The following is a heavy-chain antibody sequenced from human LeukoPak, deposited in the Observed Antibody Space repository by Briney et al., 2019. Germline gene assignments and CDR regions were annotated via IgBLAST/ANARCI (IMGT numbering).Heavy chain of an antibody. Sequence: PGGSLRLSCAASGFTFSSYGMHWVRQAPGKGLEWVAVISYDGSNKYYVDSVKGRFTISRDNSKNTLYPQMNSLRAEDTAVYYCAKDDPWGDYWGQGTLVTVSS. D-gene: IGHD3-16*01. V-gene: IGHV3-30*18. J-gene: IGHJ4*02. CDR2: ISYDGSNK. CDR1: GFTFSSYG. CDR3: AKDDPWGDY.